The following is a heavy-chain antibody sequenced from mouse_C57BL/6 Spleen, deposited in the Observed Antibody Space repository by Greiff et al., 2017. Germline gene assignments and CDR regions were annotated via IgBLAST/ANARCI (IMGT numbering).Heavy chain of an antibody. CDR2: IWTGGGT. Sequence: VKLVESGPGLVAPSQSLSITCTVSGFSLTSYAISWVRQPPGKGLEWLGVIWTGGGTNYNSALKSRLSISKDNAKSQVFLKMNSLQTDDTARYYCARMYGSSLYWYFDVWGTGTTVTVSS. V-gene: IGHV2-9-1*01. CDR1: GFSLTSYA. D-gene: IGHD1-1*01. CDR3: ARMYGSSLYWYFDV. J-gene: IGHJ1*03.